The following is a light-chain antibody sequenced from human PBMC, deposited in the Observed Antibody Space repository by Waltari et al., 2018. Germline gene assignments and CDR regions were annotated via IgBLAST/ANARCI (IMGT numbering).Light chain of an antibody. J-gene: IGLJ3*02. V-gene: IGLV8-61*01. CDR3: LFYMGSGIWV. Sequence: QTVVTQEPSLSVSPGGTVTLTCASSSGSGASYSYANWYQQTPGQAPRTLVYKGNIRSSGVPERFSGSILGNKAALTITGAQADDESDYYCLFYMGSGIWVFGGGTKLTVL. CDR2: KGN. CDR1: SGSGASYSY.